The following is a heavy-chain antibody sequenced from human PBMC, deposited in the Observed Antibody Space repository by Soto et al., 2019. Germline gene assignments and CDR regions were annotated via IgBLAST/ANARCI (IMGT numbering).Heavy chain of an antibody. CDR2: IWYDGTNK. D-gene: IGHD3-10*01. J-gene: IGHJ4*02. Sequence: QVQLVESGGGVVQPGRSLRLSCAASGFTFSSYGMHWVRQAPGKGLEWVSVIWYDGTNKYYADSVKGRFTISRDNSKNTLYLQMNSLRAEDTAVYYCARDPYGGNRGVKIEYWGQGTLVTVSS. CDR1: GFTFSSYG. V-gene: IGHV3-33*01. CDR3: ARDPYGGNRGVKIEY.